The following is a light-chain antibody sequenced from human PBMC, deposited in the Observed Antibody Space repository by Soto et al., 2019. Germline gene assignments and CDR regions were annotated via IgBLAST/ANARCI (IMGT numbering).Light chain of an antibody. V-gene: IGLV2-8*01. CDR2: EVS. CDR1: SSDVGGYNY. J-gene: IGLJ1*01. Sequence: QSVLTQPPSASGSPGQSVTISCTGTSSDVGGYNYVSWYQQHPGKAPKLMIFEVSKRPSGVPYRFSGSKSGDTASLTVSGLQAEDEADYYCSSYAASNNYVFGAGTKVTVL. CDR3: SSYAASNNYV.